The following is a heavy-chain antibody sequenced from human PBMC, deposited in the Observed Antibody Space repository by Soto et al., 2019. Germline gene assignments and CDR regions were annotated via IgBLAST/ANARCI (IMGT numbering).Heavy chain of an antibody. CDR2: IYYSGST. D-gene: IGHD3-22*01. Sequence: QVQLQESGPGLVKPSQTLSLTCTVSGGSISSGGYYWSWIRQHPGKGLEWIGYIYYSGSTYYNPSLKSRVTISVDTSKNQFSLKLSSVTAADTAVYYCARTTAPYDSSGYYYVGWFDPWGQGTLVTVSS. J-gene: IGHJ5*02. CDR1: GGSISSGGYY. CDR3: ARTTAPYDSSGYYYVGWFDP. V-gene: IGHV4-31*03.